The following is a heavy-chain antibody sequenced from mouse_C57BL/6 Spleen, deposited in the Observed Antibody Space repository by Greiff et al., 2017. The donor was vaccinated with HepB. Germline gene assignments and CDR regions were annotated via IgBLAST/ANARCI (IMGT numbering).Heavy chain of an antibody. Sequence: QVQLQQPGAELVKPGASVKLSCKASGYTFTSYWMQWVKQRPGQGLEWIGEIDPSDSYTNYNQKFKGKATLTVDTSSSTAYMQLSSLTSEDSAVYYCARYDYGSSYSAMDYWGQGTSVTVSS. J-gene: IGHJ4*01. V-gene: IGHV1-50*01. CDR2: IDPSDSYT. D-gene: IGHD1-1*01. CDR1: GYTFTSYW. CDR3: ARYDYGSSYSAMDY.